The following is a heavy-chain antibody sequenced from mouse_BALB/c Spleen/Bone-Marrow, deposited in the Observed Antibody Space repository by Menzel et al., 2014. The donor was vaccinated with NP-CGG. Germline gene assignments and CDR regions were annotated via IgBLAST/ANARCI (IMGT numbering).Heavy chain of an antibody. CDR2: IYPGDGDT. D-gene: IGHD1-1*01. CDR1: GYAFSSYW. Sequence: QVQLQQSGAELVRPGSSVKISCKASGYAFSSYWMNWVKQRPGQGLEWIGQIYPGDGDTNYNGKFKGKATLTADKSSSTAYMQFSSLTSVDSAVYFCARDYYGSSFDYWGQGTTLTVSS. J-gene: IGHJ2*01. V-gene: IGHV1-80*01. CDR3: ARDYYGSSFDY.